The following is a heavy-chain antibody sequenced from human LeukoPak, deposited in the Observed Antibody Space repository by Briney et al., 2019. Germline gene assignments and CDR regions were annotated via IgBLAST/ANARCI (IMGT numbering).Heavy chain of an antibody. CDR3: AKDRSGPYGDYDPLFDY. V-gene: IGHV3-21*04. J-gene: IGHJ4*02. CDR1: GFTFSSYS. Sequence: PGGSLRLSCAASGFTFSSYSMNWVRQAPGKGLEWVSSISSSSSYIYYADSVKGRFTISRDNAKNSLYLQMNSLRAEDTAVYYCAKDRSGPYGDYDPLFDYWGQGTLVTVSS. D-gene: IGHD4-17*01. CDR2: ISSSSSYI.